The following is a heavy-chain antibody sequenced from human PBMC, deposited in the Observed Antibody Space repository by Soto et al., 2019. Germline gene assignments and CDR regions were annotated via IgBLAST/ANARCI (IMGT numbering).Heavy chain of an antibody. V-gene: IGHV3-74*01. J-gene: IGHJ2*01. CDR2: INGDGSST. CDR3: ASLGGTSRLWYFDL. Sequence: EVQLVESGGGLVQPGGSLRLSCAASGFTFSKYWMYWVRQAPGKGLVWVSRINGDGSSTTYADSVKGRFTFSRDNANNALHLQMNSLRAEDTALFSCASLGGTSRLWYFDLWGRGTLVTVSS. D-gene: IGHD1-26*01. CDR1: GFTFSKYW.